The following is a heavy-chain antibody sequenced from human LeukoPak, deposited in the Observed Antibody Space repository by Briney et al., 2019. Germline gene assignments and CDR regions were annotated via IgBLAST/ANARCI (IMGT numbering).Heavy chain of an antibody. CDR1: GFTFDDYA. J-gene: IGHJ6*03. Sequence: GGSLRLSCAASGFTFDDYAMHWVRQAPGKGLEWVSGISRKSDSIGYADSVKGRFTISRDNAKNSLYLQMNSLRADDTAVYYCARVSSSGWDYYYYYYMDVWGKGTTVTVSS. V-gene: IGHV3-9*01. CDR3: ARVSSSGWDYYYYYYMDV. D-gene: IGHD6-19*01. CDR2: ISRKSDSI.